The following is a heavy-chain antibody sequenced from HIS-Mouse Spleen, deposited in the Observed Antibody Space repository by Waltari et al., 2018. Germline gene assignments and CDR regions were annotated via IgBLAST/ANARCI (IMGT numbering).Heavy chain of an antibody. V-gene: IGHV4-39*07. CDR1: GGSISSSSYY. D-gene: IGHD6-13*01. CDR2: INYSGTT. CDR3: AREIPYSSSWYDWYFDL. Sequence: QLQLQESGPGLVKPSETLSLTCTVSGGSISSSSYYWGWIRQPPGKGLGGIGSINYSGTTYSHPSLKSRVTISVDTSKNQFSLKLSSVTAADTAVYYCAREIPYSSSWYDWYFDLWGRGTLVTVSS. J-gene: IGHJ2*01.